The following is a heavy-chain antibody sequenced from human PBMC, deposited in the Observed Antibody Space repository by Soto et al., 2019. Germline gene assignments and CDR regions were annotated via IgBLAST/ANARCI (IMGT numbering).Heavy chain of an antibody. CDR1: DVYFSGYY. D-gene: IGHD3-22*01. J-gene: IGHJ4*02. V-gene: IGHV4-34*01. CDR3: ARLAYYDSRSYFEY. CDR2: INHSGSS. Sequence: SETLSHTCAVYDVYFSGYYWSWIRQTPGKGLEWMGEINHSGSSNYNPSLKSRVTISVHTSKNQFSLKLSSVTAADTAVYYCARLAYYDSRSYFEYWGKGTLVTV.